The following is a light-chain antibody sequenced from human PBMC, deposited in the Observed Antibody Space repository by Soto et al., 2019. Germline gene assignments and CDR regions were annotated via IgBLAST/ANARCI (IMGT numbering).Light chain of an antibody. CDR2: KAS. J-gene: IGKJ1*01. CDR3: QQYNSYWT. CDR1: QTIRNW. Sequence: DIQMTQSPSTLSASVGDRVTLTCRASQTIRNWLAWYQQKPGEAPRLLIYKASTLQSGVPSRFSGSGSGTEFTLTISSLQPDDFATYFCQQYNSYWTFGQGTKVDIK. V-gene: IGKV1-5*03.